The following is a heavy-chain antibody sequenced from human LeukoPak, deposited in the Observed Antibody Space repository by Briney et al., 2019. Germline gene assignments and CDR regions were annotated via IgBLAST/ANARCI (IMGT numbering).Heavy chain of an antibody. CDR1: GGSFSGYY. CDR3: ARGMFRGLWLKGPFDY. CDR2: INHSGST. D-gene: IGHD3-10*01. Sequence: SETLSLTCAAYGGSFSGYYWSWIRQPPGKGLEWIREINHSGSTNYNPSLKSRVTISVDTSKNQFSLKLSSVTAADTAVYYCARGMFRGLWLKGPFDYWGQGTLVTVSS. V-gene: IGHV4-34*01. J-gene: IGHJ4*02.